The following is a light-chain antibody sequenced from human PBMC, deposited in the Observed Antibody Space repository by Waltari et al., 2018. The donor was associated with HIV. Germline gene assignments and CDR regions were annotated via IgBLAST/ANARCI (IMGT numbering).Light chain of an antibody. CDR2: TNE. V-gene: IGLV1-47*01. J-gene: IGLJ3*02. Sequence: SVLPQPPSASGTPGQRVTISCSGASSNIGSNSVYWYQQLPGTAPKLLLYTNEQRPSGVPDRFSGSNSGTSASLAISGLRSEDEADYYCATWDDDLSTWLFGGGTKLTVL. CDR3: ATWDDDLSTWL. CDR1: SSNIGSNS.